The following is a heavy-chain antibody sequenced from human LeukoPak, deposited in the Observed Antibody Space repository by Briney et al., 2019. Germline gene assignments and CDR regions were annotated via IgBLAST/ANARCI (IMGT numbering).Heavy chain of an antibody. J-gene: IGHJ4*02. D-gene: IGHD4-17*01. CDR1: GGSFSGYY. CDR3: ARGLYGERDY. V-gene: IGHV4-34*01. CDR2: INHSGST. Sequence: SETLSLTCAVYGGSFSGYYWGWIRQPPGKGLEWIGEINHSGSTNYNPSLKSRVTISVDASKNQFSLKLSSVTAADTAVYYCARGLYGERDYWGQGTLVTVSS.